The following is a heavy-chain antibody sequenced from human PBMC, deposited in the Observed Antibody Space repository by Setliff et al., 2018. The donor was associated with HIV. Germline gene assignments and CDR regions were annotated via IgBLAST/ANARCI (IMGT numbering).Heavy chain of an antibody. CDR1: GFTFNNAW. Sequence: GGSLRLSCAASGFTFNNAWMTWVRQAPGKGLEWVGRMRNKDYSYITDYAASVKGRFTISRDDLKNSLFLQMNSLKTEDTAVYYCTTEDPWLRFGHWGQGTLVTVSS. D-gene: IGHD5-12*01. V-gene: IGHV3-72*01. J-gene: IGHJ5*02. CDR3: TTEDPWLRFGH. CDR2: MRNKDYSYIT.